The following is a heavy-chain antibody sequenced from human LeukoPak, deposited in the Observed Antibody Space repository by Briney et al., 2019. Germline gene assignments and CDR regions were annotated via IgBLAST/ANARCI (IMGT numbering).Heavy chain of an antibody. Sequence: SETLSLTCTVSGGSISSSQSYRGWIRQPPGKGLEWFGDIDYRGTAYHNPSLKSRVTISVDTSKNQFSLKLSSVTAADTAVYYCARHGNTGSYYDAFDIWGQGTMVTVSS. CDR2: IDYRGTA. CDR1: GGSISSSQSY. D-gene: IGHD3-10*01. V-gene: IGHV4-39*01. CDR3: ARHGNTGSYYDAFDI. J-gene: IGHJ3*02.